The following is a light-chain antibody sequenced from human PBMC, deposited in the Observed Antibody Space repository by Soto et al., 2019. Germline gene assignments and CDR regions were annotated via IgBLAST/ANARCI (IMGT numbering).Light chain of an antibody. CDR1: ISDVGSYNL. CDR3: CSYAGSSTFLYV. J-gene: IGLJ1*01. CDR2: EVT. Sequence: QSALTQPASVSGSPGQSITISCTGTISDVGSYNLVSWYQQHPGKAPKLMIYEVTKRPSGVSNRFSGSKSGNTASLTISGLQAEDEADYYCCSYAGSSTFLYVFGTGTKVTVL. V-gene: IGLV2-23*02.